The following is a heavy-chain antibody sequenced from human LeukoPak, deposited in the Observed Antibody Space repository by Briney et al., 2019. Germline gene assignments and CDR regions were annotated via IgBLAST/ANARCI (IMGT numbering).Heavy chain of an antibody. J-gene: IGHJ4*02. CDR2: MNPNSGNT. CDR3: ARTPRYCSSTSCPIDY. Sequence: ASVKVSCKASGYTFTSYDINWVRQATGQGLEWMGWMNPNSGNTGYAQKFQGRVTITRNTSISTAYMELSSLRSEDTAVYYCARTPRYCSSTSCPIDYWGQGTLVTVSS. D-gene: IGHD2-2*01. CDR1: GYTFTSYD. V-gene: IGHV1-8*03.